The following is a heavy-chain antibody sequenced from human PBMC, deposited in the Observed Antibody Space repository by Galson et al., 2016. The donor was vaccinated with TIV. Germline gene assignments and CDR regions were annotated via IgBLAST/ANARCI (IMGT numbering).Heavy chain of an antibody. CDR2: VDPEDGQT. D-gene: IGHD2-8*01. CDR3: TTVRLRGSGGMDV. Sequence: VKVSCKVSGYNFTDYYLHWMQQAPGKGFEWMGHVDPEDGQTKYAPKFQGRVTMTADPSTDTAYMELTSLRSEDTAIYYCTTVRLRGSGGMDVWGQGTTVIVSS. CDR1: GYNFTDYY. J-gene: IGHJ6*02. V-gene: IGHV1-69-2*01.